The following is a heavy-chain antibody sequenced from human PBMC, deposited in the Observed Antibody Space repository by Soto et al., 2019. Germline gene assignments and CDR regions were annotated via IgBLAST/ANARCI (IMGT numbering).Heavy chain of an antibody. CDR2: INHSGST. Sequence: SETLSLTCAVYGGSFSGYYWSWIRQPPGKGLEWIGEINHSGSTNYNPSLKSRVTISVDTSKNQFSLKLSSVTAADTAVYYCARVPRRPFDYWGQGTLVTVSA. CDR1: GGSFSGYY. V-gene: IGHV4-34*01. CDR3: ARVPRRPFDY. J-gene: IGHJ4*02.